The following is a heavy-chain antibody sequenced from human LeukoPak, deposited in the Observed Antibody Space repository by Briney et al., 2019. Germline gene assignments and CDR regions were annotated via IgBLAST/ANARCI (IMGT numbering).Heavy chain of an antibody. V-gene: IGHV1-8*01. Sequence: ASVTVSCKASGYTFTSYDINWVRQATGQGLEWMGWMNPNSGNTGYAQKFQGRVTMTRNTSISTAYMELSSLRSEDTAVYYCARGRGYGALAAAGTDYYYYMDVWGKGTTVTISS. CDR1: GYTFTSYD. J-gene: IGHJ6*03. CDR2: MNPNSGNT. D-gene: IGHD6-13*01. CDR3: ARGRGYGALAAAGTDYYYYMDV.